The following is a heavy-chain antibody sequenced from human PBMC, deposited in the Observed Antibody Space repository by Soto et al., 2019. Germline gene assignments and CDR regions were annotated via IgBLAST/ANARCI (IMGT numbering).Heavy chain of an antibody. CDR2: ISGSSGTT. Sequence: EVQLLESGGGLVQPGGSLRLSCAASGFTFSNYAMSWVRQAPGKGLEWVSGISGSSGTTYYADSVKGRFTISRDNSKNTLFLQMNSLRAEDTAVYYCAKDSYGSGIHFYYYYYMDVWGKGTKVTVSS. CDR1: GFTFSNYA. J-gene: IGHJ6*03. V-gene: IGHV3-23*01. CDR3: AKDSYGSGIHFYYYYYMDV. D-gene: IGHD3-10*01.